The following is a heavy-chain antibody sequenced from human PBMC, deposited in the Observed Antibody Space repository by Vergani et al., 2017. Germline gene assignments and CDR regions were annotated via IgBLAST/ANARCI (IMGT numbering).Heavy chain of an antibody. V-gene: IGHV3-9*01. CDR1: GFTFDDYA. CDR2: ISWNSGSI. J-gene: IGHJ4*02. Sequence: EVQLVESGGGLVQPGRSLRLSCAASGFTFDDYAMHWVRQAPGKGLEWVSGISWNSGSIGYADSVKGRFTISRDNAKNSLYLQMNSLRAEDTAVYYCARSSFTVVYFDYWGQGTLVTVSS. CDR3: ARSSFTVVYFDY. D-gene: IGHD4-23*01.